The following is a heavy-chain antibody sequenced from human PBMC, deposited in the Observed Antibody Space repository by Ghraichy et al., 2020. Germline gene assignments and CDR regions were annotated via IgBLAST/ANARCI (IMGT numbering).Heavy chain of an antibody. D-gene: IGHD6-13*01. J-gene: IGHJ3*02. Sequence: TLSLTCAVYGGSFSGYYWSWIRQPPGKGLEWIGEINHSGSTNYNPSLKSRVTISVDTSKNQFSLKLSSVTAADTAVYYCASTTIAAAGTGHDAFDIWGQGTMVTVSS. CDR2: INHSGST. CDR1: GGSFSGYY. CDR3: ASTTIAAAGTGHDAFDI. V-gene: IGHV4-34*01.